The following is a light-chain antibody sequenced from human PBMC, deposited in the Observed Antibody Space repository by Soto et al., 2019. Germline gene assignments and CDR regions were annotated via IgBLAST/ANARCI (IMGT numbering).Light chain of an antibody. CDR1: QGVANY. CDR3: QQYSSYSTWT. J-gene: IGKJ1*01. V-gene: IGKV1-9*01. Sequence: DIQLTQSPSFLSASVGDRVTITCRASQGVANYFAWYQQRPGKAPKILIFDASTLKSGVPSRFSGSGSGTEFTLTISSLQPDDFATYYCQQYSSYSTWTFGQGTKVDIK. CDR2: DAS.